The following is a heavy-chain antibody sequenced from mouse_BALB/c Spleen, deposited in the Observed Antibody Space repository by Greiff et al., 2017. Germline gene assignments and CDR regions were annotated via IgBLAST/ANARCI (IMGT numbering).Heavy chain of an antibody. V-gene: IGHV5-12-2*01. D-gene: IGHD2-4*01. Sequence: EVQGVESGGGLVQPGGSLKLSCAASGFTFSSYTMSWVRQTPEKRLEWVAYISNGGGSTYYPDTVKGRFTISRDNAKNTLYLQMSSLKSEDTAMYYCARQGDYDYDGSWFAYWGQGTLVTVSA. J-gene: IGHJ3*01. CDR2: ISNGGGST. CDR1: GFTFSSYT. CDR3: ARQGDYDYDGSWFAY.